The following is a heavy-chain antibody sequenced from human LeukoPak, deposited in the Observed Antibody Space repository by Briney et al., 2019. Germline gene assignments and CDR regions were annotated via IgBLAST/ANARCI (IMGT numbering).Heavy chain of an antibody. V-gene: IGHV3-74*01. Sequence: GGSLRLSCAASGFTFSSYWMHWVRQAPGKGLVWVSRINSDGSSTSYADSVKGRFTISRDNAKNTLYLQMSSLRAEDTAVYYCAKDHYDILTGYHIDYWGQGTLVTVSS. J-gene: IGHJ4*02. CDR1: GFTFSSYW. D-gene: IGHD3-9*01. CDR2: INSDGSST. CDR3: AKDHYDILTGYHIDY.